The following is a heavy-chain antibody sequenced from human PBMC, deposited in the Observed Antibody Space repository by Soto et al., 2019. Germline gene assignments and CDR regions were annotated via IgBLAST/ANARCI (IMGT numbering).Heavy chain of an antibody. J-gene: IGHJ5*02. CDR3: GRRRHEQTPNWFDT. CDR1: GGSFSGYY. V-gene: IGHV4-34*01. Sequence: PSETLSLTCAVYGGSFSGYYWSWIRQPPGKGLEWIGEINHSESTNYNPSLKSRVTISVDTSKNQFSLKLSSVTAADTAVYYCGRRRHEQTPNWFDTWGQGTLVTVSS. CDR2: INHSEST.